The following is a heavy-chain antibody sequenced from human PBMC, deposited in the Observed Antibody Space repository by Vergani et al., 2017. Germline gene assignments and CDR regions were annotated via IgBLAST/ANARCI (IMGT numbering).Heavy chain of an antibody. D-gene: IGHD3-16*01. CDR1: GFTFSSYG. CDR2: IRYSGSNK. V-gene: IGHV3-30*02. CDR3: AKVGGY. J-gene: IGHJ4*02. Sequence: QVQLVESGGGVVQPGGSLRLSCAASGFTFSSYGMHWVRQAPGKGLEWVAFIRYSGSNKYYADSVKGRFTISGDNSKNTLYLQMNRRRAEDTSVYYCAKVGGYWGQGTLVTVSS.